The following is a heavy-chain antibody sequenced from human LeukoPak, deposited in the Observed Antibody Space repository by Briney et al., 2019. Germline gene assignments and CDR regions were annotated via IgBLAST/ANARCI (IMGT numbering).Heavy chain of an antibody. V-gene: IGHV4-34*01. CDR3: ARVYCSSTSCYPIDY. CDR2: INHSGST. Sequence: SETLSLTGAVYGGSFSGYYWSWIRQPPGKGLEWIGEINHSGSTNYNPSLKSRVTISVDTSKNQFSLKLSSVTAADTAVYYCARVYCSSTSCYPIDYWGQGTLVTVSS. CDR1: GGSFSGYY. D-gene: IGHD2-2*01. J-gene: IGHJ4*02.